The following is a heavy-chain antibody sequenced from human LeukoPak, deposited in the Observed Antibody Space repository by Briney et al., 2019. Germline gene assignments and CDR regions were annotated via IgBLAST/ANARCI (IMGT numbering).Heavy chain of an antibody. V-gene: IGHV4-39*07. J-gene: IGHJ2*01. D-gene: IGHD3-9*01. CDR1: GGSISSSSYY. Sequence: PSETLSLTCTVSGGSISSSSYYWGWIRQPPGKGLEWIGSIYYSGSTYYNPSLKSRVTISVDTSKNQFSLKLSSVTAADTAVYYCARGRGYYDILTGLFDLWGRGTLVTVSS. CDR3: ARGRGYYDILTGLFDL. CDR2: IYYSGST.